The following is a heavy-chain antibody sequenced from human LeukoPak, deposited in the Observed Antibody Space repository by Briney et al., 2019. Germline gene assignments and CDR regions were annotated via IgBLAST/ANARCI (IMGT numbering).Heavy chain of an antibody. Sequence: ASVKVPCKPSGYTFTSYYMHWVRQAPGQGLEWMGIINPSGGSTNYAQKFQGRVTMTRDTSTSTVYMELSGLRSEDTAVYYCARRYCSGGDCPLGYWGQGTLVTVSS. CDR2: INPSGGST. D-gene: IGHD2-15*01. V-gene: IGHV1-46*01. J-gene: IGHJ4*02. CDR3: ARRYCSGGDCPLGY. CDR1: GYTFTSYY.